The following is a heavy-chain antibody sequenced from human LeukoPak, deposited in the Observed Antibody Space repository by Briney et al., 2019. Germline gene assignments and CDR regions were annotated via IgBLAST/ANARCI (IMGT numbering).Heavy chain of an antibody. J-gene: IGHJ4*02. CDR2: IYYSGST. Sequence: SETLSLTCTVSGGSISSYYWSWIRQPPGKGLEWIGYIYYSGSTNYNPSLKSRVTISVDTSKNQFSLKLSSVTAADTAVYYCARLSVSGSYSRWGQGTLATVSS. V-gene: IGHV4-59*08. D-gene: IGHD1-26*01. CDR3: ARLSVSGSYSR. CDR1: GGSISSYY.